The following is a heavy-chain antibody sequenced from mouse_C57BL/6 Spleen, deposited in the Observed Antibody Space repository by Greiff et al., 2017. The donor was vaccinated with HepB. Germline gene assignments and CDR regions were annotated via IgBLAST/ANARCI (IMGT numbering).Heavy chain of an antibody. J-gene: IGHJ4*01. CDR2: IWGDGST. Sequence: QVQLKQSGPGLVAPSQSLSITCTVSGFSLTSYGVSWVRQPPGKGLEWLGVIWGDGSTNYHSALISRLSISKDNSKSQVFLKLNSLQTDDTATYYCAKPEGDGYYVGYAMDYWGQGTSVTGSS. CDR3: AKPEGDGYYVGYAMDY. V-gene: IGHV2-3*01. D-gene: IGHD2-3*01. CDR1: GFSLTSYG.